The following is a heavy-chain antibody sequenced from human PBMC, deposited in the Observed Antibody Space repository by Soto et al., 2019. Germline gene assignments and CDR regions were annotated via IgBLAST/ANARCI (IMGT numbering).Heavy chain of an antibody. V-gene: IGHV2-5*02. CDR1: GFSLSTSGVG. CDR3: AHMNTTASLKS. J-gene: IGHJ5*02. Sequence: QITLKESGPTLVKPTQTLTLTCTFSGFSLSTSGVGVGWIRQPPGKALDWLALIYWDDDKRYSPSLKSRLTITKDTSKNQVVLTMTTMDPVDTATYYCAHMNTTASLKSWGQGTLVTVSS. CDR2: IYWDDDK. D-gene: IGHD1-1*01.